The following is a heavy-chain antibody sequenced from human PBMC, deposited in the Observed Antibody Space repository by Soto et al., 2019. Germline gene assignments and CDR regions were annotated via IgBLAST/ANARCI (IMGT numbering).Heavy chain of an antibody. Sequence: GGSLRLSCAASGFTFNIYGMHWVRQAPDKGLEWVALISYDGSNQYYADSVKGRFTISRDNSKNTLFLQMNSLRADDTAVYYCAKDQASGQGSFDSWGQGTLVTVSP. J-gene: IGHJ4*02. CDR1: GFTFNIYG. CDR2: ISYDGSNQ. V-gene: IGHV3-30*18. CDR3: AKDQASGQGSFDS.